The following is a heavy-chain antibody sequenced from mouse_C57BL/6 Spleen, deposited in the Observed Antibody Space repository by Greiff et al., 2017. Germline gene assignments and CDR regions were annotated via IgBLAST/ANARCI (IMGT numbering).Heavy chain of an antibody. CDR3: AAAYYSNYPWFAY. D-gene: IGHD2-5*01. CDR1: GYTFTGYW. CDR2: ILPGSGST. J-gene: IGHJ3*01. Sequence: VQLQQSGAELMKPGASVTLSCKATGYTFTGYWIEWVKQRPGHGLEWIGEILPGSGSTNYNEKFKGKATFTADTSSSTAYMQLGSLTSEDSAVYYCAAAYYSNYPWFAYWGQGTLVTVSA. V-gene: IGHV1-9*01.